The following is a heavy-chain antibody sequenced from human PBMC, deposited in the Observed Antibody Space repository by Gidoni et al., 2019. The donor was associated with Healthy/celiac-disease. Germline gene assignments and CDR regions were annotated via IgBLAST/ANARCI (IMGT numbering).Heavy chain of an antibody. D-gene: IGHD4-17*01. CDR3: ASHHDYGDFGTQGGYYYYYYMDV. J-gene: IGHJ6*03. CDR2: IYTSGST. Sequence: QVQLQESGPGLVKPSQTLSLTCTVSGGSIRSGSYYWSWIRQPAGKGLEWIGRIYTSGSTNYNPSIKSRVTISVDTSKNQFSLKLSSVTAADTAVYYCASHHDYGDFGTQGGYYYYYYMDVWGKGTTVTVSS. CDR1: GGSIRSGSYY. V-gene: IGHV4-61*02.